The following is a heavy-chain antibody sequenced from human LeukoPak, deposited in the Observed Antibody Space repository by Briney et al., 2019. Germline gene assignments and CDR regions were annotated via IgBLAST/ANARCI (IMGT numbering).Heavy chain of an antibody. CDR1: GGSVSSHF. CDR3: ARDHLPAGAPGYYMDV. Sequence: SETLSLTCTVSGGSVSSHFWSWIRQPPGKGLEWIGYIYNSGITNYNPSLKSRVTMSVDTSKNQFSLLLRSVTAADTAVYYCARDHLPAGAPGYYMDVWGKGTTVTVSS. CDR2: IYNSGIT. V-gene: IGHV4-59*02. J-gene: IGHJ6*03. D-gene: IGHD4/OR15-4a*01.